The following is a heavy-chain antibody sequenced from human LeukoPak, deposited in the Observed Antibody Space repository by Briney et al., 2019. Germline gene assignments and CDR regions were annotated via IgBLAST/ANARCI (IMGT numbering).Heavy chain of an antibody. J-gene: IGHJ4*02. CDR3: ARGGGAARLFDY. CDR2: IYSGANT. D-gene: IGHD6-6*01. V-gene: IGHV3-53*04. CDR1: GFTVSNNY. Sequence: GGSLRLSCAASGFTVSNNYVSWVRQAPGKGLEWVSVIYSGANTYYADSVKGRFTISRHNTMNTLYLQVNSLRTEDTAVYYCARGGGAARLFDYWGQGTLVTVSS.